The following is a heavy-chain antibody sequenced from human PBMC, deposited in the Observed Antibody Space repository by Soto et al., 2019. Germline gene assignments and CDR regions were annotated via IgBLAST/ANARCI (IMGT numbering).Heavy chain of an antibody. V-gene: IGHV1-2*04. Sequence: AASVKVSCKASGYTFTGYYMHWVRQAPGQGLEWMGWINPNSGGTNYAQKFQGWVTMTRDTSISTAYMELSRLRSDDTAVYYCAREMVRGVGPYYYYGMDVWGQGTTVTVSS. D-gene: IGHD3-10*01. CDR3: AREMVRGVGPYYYYGMDV. J-gene: IGHJ6*02. CDR1: GYTFTGYY. CDR2: INPNSGGT.